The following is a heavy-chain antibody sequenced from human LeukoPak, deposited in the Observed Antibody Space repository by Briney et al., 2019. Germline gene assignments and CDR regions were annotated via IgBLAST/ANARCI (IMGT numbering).Heavy chain of an antibody. CDR1: GLTVSSNS. J-gene: IGHJ4*02. CDR2: IYSDNT. V-gene: IGHV3-53*01. Sequence: GGSLRLSCAASGLTVSSNSMSWVRQAPGKGLEGVSFIYSDNTHYSDSVKGRFTISRDNSKNTLYLQMNSLRAEDTAVYYCARRAGAYSHPYDYWGQGTLVTVSS. CDR3: ARRAGAYSHPYDY. D-gene: IGHD4/OR15-4a*01.